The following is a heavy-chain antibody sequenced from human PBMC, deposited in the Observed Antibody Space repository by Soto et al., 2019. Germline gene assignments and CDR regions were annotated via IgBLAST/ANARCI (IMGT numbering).Heavy chain of an antibody. CDR1: GGSISSYY. D-gene: IGHD4-17*01. J-gene: IGHJ6*02. CDR3: ARADYGDYVGYYYYYGMDV. Sequence: SETLSLTCTVSGGSISSYYWSWIRQPPGKGLEWIGYIYYSGSTNYNPSLKSRVTISVDTSKNQFSLKLSSVTAADTAVYYCARADYGDYVGYYYYYGMDVWGQGTTVTVSS. CDR2: IYYSGST. V-gene: IGHV4-59*01.